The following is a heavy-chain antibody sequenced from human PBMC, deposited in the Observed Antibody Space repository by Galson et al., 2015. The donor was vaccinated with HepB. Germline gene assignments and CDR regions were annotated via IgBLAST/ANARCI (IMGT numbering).Heavy chain of an antibody. J-gene: IGHJ4*02. Sequence: CAISGDSVSTNNAAWNWIRQSPSRGLEWLGRTYYRSKWYNDYAVSVKSRMTINPDTSKNQFSLQLNSMTPEDTAVYYCAREPITGTRYFDYRGQGSLVTVSS. CDR3: AREPITGTRYFDY. CDR2: TYYRSKWYN. D-gene: IGHD1-7*01. V-gene: IGHV6-1*01. CDR1: GDSVSTNNAA.